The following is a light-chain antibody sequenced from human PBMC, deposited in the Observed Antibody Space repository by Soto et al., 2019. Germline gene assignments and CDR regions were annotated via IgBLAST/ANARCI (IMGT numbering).Light chain of an antibody. V-gene: IGLV2-14*01. CDR1: SSDVGGYKY. CDR3: SSYTSSSSLV. CDR2: DVN. Sequence: QSVLTQPASVSGSPGQSINISCTGTSSDVGGYKYVSWYQQHPGKAPKLMIYDVNNRPSGVSNRFSASKSGNTASLTISGLQGEDEADYYCSSYTSSSSLVFGGGTKVTV. J-gene: IGLJ2*01.